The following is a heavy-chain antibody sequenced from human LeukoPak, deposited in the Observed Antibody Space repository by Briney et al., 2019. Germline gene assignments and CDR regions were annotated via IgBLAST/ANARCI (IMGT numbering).Heavy chain of an antibody. CDR1: GLMFSDYA. J-gene: IGHJ5*02. D-gene: IGHD6-13*01. CDR2: IKTRGDGATT. V-gene: IGHV3-15*05. Sequence: GGSLRLSCAACGLMFSDYAMHWVRQTPGKGLEWVGRIKTRGDGATTDLTAPVKGRFAISRDDSKSTLYLHMNSLTIDDTAVYYCTTEAPYTSGWFSWGQGTLVTVSS. CDR3: TTEAPYTSGWFS.